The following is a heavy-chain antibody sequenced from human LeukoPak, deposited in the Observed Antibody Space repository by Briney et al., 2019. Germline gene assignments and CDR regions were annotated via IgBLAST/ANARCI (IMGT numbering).Heavy chain of an antibody. V-gene: IGHV3-23*01. CDR2: ISGSGANT. CDR3: AKTMVRGTHYFDY. D-gene: IGHD3-10*01. CDR1: GFTFSSYG. Sequence: GGTLRLSCAASGFTFSSYGMSWFRQAPGKGLEWISGISGSGANTYYADSVKGRFTISRDNSKNTLYLQMNSLRAEDTAVYYCAKTMVRGTHYFDYWGQGTLVTVSS. J-gene: IGHJ4*02.